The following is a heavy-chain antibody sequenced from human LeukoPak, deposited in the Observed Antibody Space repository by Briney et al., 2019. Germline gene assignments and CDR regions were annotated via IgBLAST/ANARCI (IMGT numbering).Heavy chain of an antibody. CDR3: AKLAKYFFGSETFYFFEH. J-gene: IGHJ4*02. Sequence: PGESLRLSCAASGFSFTTYSMSWVRQAPGKGLEWVANINQDGTEKYYVDSVKGRFTISRDNGKNSLYLQVNSLRVEDTAVYYCAKLAKYFFGSETFYFFEHWGQGTPVTASS. CDR1: GFSFTTYS. CDR2: INQDGTEK. V-gene: IGHV3-7*01. D-gene: IGHD3-10*01.